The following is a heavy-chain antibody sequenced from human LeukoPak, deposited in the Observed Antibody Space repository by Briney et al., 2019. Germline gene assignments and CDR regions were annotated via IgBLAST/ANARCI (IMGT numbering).Heavy chain of an antibody. Sequence: MPSETLSLTCTVSGGSMNNYYWSWIRQAPGRGLEWIGYISDSGSTNYNPSLRSRVTISVDTSKNQFSLKLSSVTAADTALYYCARYDYGDCWFDPWGQGTLVTVSS. CDR2: ISDSGST. J-gene: IGHJ5*02. CDR3: ARYDYGDCWFDP. D-gene: IGHD4-17*01. V-gene: IGHV4-59*01. CDR1: GGSMNNYY.